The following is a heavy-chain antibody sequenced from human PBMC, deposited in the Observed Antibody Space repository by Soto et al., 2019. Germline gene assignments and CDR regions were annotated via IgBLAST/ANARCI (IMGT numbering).Heavy chain of an antibody. Sequence: QVQLQESGPGLVKPSETLSLTCTVSGGSISSYYWSWIRQPPGKGLECIGYTYYTGSTNYNPSLKSRVTISVATSNNQFSLKMRSVTAADPAVYYCARVDTAISSFDPWGQGTLVTVSS. D-gene: IGHD5-18*01. CDR2: TYYTGST. CDR3: ARVDTAISSFDP. J-gene: IGHJ5*02. V-gene: IGHV4-59*01. CDR1: GGSISSYY.